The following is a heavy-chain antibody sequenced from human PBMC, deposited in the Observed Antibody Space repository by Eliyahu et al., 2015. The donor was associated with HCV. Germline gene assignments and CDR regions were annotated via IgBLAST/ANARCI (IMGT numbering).Heavy chain of an antibody. CDR2: IIPIFGTA. J-gene: IGHJ6*02. V-gene: IGHV1-69*06. D-gene: IGHD2-2*01. CDR1: GGTFSSYA. CDR3: ARGGRGVVVPAAEYYYYGMDV. Sequence: QVQLVQSGAEVKKPGSSVKVSCKASGGTFSSYAXSWGRQAPGQGLEWMGGIIPIFGTANYAQKFQGRVTITADKSTSTAYMELSSLRSEDTAVYYCARGGRGVVVPAAEYYYYGMDVWGQGTTVTVSS.